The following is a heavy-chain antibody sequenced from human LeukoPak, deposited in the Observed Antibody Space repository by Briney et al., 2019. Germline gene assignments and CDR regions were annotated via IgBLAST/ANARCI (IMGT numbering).Heavy chain of an antibody. V-gene: IGHV3-74*01. CDR3: AILYVSDMDV. CDR2: INSDGSST. D-gene: IGHD3-10*02. CDR1: GFTFSAYH. J-gene: IGHJ6*02. Sequence: GGSLRLSCAASGFTFSAYHMHWVRQAPGKGLVWVSWINSDGSSTTCAGSVKGRFTISRDNAKNTLYLQMNSLRAEDTAVYYCAILYVSDMDVWGQGTTVTVSS.